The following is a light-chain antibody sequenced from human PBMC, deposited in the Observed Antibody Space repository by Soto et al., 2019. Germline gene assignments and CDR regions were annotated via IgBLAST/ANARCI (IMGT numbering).Light chain of an antibody. Sequence: VMAHSPDPPFLSPGEMATLPCRASQSVSSKLVWYQQKPGQAPRFLIYGASTRATGIPARFRGSGSGTEFTLTIDSLQSEDFAVYYCQQDNVWTPAFGGGTKVDIK. CDR1: QSVSSK. CDR2: GAS. CDR3: QQDNVWTPA. V-gene: IGKV3-15*01. J-gene: IGKJ4*01.